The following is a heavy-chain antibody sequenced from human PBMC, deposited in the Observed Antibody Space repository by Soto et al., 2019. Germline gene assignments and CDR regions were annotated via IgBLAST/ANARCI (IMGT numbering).Heavy chain of an antibody. CDR3: ARDALEYTTSSGWFDS. CDR1: GGTFGTHA. Sequence: SVKVSCKASGGTFGTHAITWVRQAPGQGLEWMGVTIPLFGTTNYAQKFQGRVTITVDDSTSTVYMQLNSLRSEDTAIYYCARDALEYTTSSGWFDSWGQGTLVTVSS. D-gene: IGHD6-6*01. V-gene: IGHV1-69*13. CDR2: TIPLFGTT. J-gene: IGHJ5*01.